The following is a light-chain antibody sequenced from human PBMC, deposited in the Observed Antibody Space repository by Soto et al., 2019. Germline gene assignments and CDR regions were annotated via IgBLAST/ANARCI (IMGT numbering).Light chain of an antibody. J-gene: IGKJ1*01. CDR3: QHYNSYSEA. V-gene: IGKV1-5*03. CDR2: KAS. CDR1: QTISSW. Sequence: DIQMTQSPSTLSGSVGDRVTITCRASQTISSWLAWYQQKPGKAPKLLIYKASTLKSGVPSRFSGSGSGTEFTLTISSLQPDYFATYYCQHYNSYSEAFGQWTKVDIK.